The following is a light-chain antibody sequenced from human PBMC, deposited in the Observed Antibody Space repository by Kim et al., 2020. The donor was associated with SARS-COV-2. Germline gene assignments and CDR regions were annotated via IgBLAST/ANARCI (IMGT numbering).Light chain of an antibody. CDR1: SGSIASNY. V-gene: IGLV6-57*04. CDR2: EDN. J-gene: IGLJ3*02. Sequence: NFMLTQPHSVSESPGKTVTISCTRSSGSIASNYVQWYQQRPGSAPTTVIYEDNQRPSGVPDRFSGSIDSSSNSASLTISGLNTEDEADYYCQSYDSSNPWVFGGGTQLTVL. CDR3: QSYDSSNPWV.